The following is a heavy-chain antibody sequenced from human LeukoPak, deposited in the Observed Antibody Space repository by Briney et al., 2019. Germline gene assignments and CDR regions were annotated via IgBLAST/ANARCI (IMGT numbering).Heavy chain of an antibody. V-gene: IGHV3-23*01. CDR1: GFTLSSYA. D-gene: IGHD3-9*01. J-gene: IGHJ4*02. CDR3: AKGDAAPVHLLTGH. Sequence: PGGSLRLSCAASGFTLSSYAMTWVRQAPGKGLGWVTGISGSGDDTYYADSVKGRCTVSRDNSKNTLYLQMNSLRVEDTVVYYCAKGDAAPVHLLTGHWGQGTLVTVSS. CDR2: ISGSGDDT.